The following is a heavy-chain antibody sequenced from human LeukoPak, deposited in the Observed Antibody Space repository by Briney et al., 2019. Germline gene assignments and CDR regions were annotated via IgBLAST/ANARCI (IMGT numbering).Heavy chain of an antibody. Sequence: KPSETLSLTCTVSGGSINNYYWSWIRQPPGKGLEWVGYIYYTGSTSYNPSLESRVTISIDTSKNQFSLNLSSVTAADTAIYYCARHSFGELPHWFDPWGQGPLVTVSS. CDR1: GGSINNYY. D-gene: IGHD3-10*01. CDR3: ARHSFGELPHWFDP. J-gene: IGHJ5*02. V-gene: IGHV4-59*08. CDR2: IYYTGST.